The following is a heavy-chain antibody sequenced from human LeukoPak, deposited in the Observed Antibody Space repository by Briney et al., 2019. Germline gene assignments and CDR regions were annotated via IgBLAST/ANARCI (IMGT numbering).Heavy chain of an antibody. CDR3: AREGSRGAFDI. CDR1: GFTFSDHY. J-gene: IGHJ3*02. Sequence: GGSLRLSCAASGFTFSDHYMSWVRQAPGKGLELVSVIYSGGSTYYADSVKGRFTISRDNSKNTLYLQMNSLRAEDTAVYYCAREGSRGAFDIWGQGTMVTVSS. V-gene: IGHV3-53*01. CDR2: IYSGGST.